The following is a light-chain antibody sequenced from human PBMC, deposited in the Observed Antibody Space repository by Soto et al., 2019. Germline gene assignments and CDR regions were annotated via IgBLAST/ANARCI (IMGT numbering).Light chain of an antibody. J-gene: IGKJ2*01. CDR2: GAS. CDR3: QQYNNWPPT. V-gene: IGKV3-15*01. CDR1: QSVSSN. Sequence: EIVMTQSPATLSVSPGERATLSCRASQSVSSNLAWYQQKPGQAPRLLIYGASTRATGIPARISGSGSGTEFPLTISSLQSEDFAVYYCQQYNNWPPTFGQGTKLEIK.